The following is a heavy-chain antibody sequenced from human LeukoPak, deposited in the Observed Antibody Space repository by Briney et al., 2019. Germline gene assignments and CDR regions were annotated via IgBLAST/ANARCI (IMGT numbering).Heavy chain of an antibody. V-gene: IGHV1-18*01. D-gene: IGHD1-26*01. CDR2: ISAYNGNT. CDR3: ARGGDSGSLDAFDI. J-gene: IGHJ3*02. CDR1: GYTFTNYG. Sequence: ASVKVSCKASGYTFTNYGISWVRQAPGQGLEWMGWISAYNGNTNYAQKIQGRVTMTTNTSTSTAYMELRSLRSDDTAVYYCARGGDSGSLDAFDIWGQGTMVTVSS.